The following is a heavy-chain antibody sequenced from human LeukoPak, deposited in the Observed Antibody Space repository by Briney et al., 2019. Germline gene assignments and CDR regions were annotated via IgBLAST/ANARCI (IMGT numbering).Heavy chain of an antibody. CDR3: ARDPSLR. Sequence: PGGSLRLSCAASGFPSNTYSMNWVRQAPGKGLEWVASISSSGSYTYYLDSVTGRFTISRDNAKNTLYLQVNSLRAEDTAVYYCARDPSLRWGQGTLVTVSS. D-gene: IGHD4-17*01. CDR1: GFPSNTYS. V-gene: IGHV3-21*01. J-gene: IGHJ4*02. CDR2: ISSSGSYT.